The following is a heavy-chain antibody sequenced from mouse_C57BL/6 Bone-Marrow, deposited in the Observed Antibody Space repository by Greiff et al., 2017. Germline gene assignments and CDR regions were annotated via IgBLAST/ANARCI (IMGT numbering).Heavy chain of an antibody. J-gene: IGHJ2*01. CDR1: GYTFTSYW. CDR3: ARSYYCGSSFLDC. CDR2: IDPNSGGT. D-gene: IGHD1-1*01. Sequence: VQLQQPGAELVKPGASVKLSCKASGYTFTSYWMHWVKQRPGRGLEWIGRIDPNSGGTKYNEKFKSKATLTVDKPSSTAYMQRSILTSEDSAVYYWARSYYCGSSFLDCWGEGTTRTVSS. V-gene: IGHV1-72*01.